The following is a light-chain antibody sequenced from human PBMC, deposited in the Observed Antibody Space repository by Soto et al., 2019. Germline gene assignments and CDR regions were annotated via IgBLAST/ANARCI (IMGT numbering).Light chain of an antibody. CDR1: SSNIGSNT. CDR2: SNN. J-gene: IGLJ1*01. V-gene: IGLV1-44*01. Sequence: QSALTQPPSASGTPGQRVTISCSGRSSNIGSNTVNWYQQLPGTAPKLLIYSNNQRPSGVPDQFSVSKSGTSASLAISGLQSEDDADFYCAAWDDSLNVPVYVFGTGTKVTVL. CDR3: AAWDDSLNVPVYV.